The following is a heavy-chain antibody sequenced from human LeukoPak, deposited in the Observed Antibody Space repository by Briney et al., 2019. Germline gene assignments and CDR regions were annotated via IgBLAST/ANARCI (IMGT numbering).Heavy chain of an antibody. J-gene: IGHJ4*02. CDR2: INHGGST. Sequence: SETLSLTSAVYGGSFSGDFWSWIRQSPGKGLEWIGEINHGGSTTYNPSLQSRVTMSVDTSKNQSPLKLSSVTAADTAVYYCARQTMVRGVAFDYWGQGTLVTVSS. CDR3: ARQTMVRGVAFDY. D-gene: IGHD3-10*01. V-gene: IGHV4-34*01. CDR1: GGSFSGDF.